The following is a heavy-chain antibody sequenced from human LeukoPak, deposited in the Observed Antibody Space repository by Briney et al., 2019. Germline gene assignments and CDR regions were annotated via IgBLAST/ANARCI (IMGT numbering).Heavy chain of an antibody. V-gene: IGHV3-53*01. CDR3: ARDSTFDI. D-gene: IGHD2-2*01. Sequence: GGSLRLSCAASGFTISSYHMSWVRQAPGKGLEWVSVLYTGGKTSYAGAVRGRFTVSRDNSKSTLSLEMNSLRAEDTAVYYCARDSTFDIWGQGTVVTVSS. J-gene: IGHJ3*02. CDR2: LYTGGKT. CDR1: GFTISSYH.